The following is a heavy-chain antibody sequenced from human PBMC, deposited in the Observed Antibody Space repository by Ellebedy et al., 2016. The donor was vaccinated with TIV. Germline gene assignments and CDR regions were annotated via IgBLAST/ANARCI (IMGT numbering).Heavy chain of an antibody. J-gene: IGHJ4*02. CDR2: ISWNSGSI. CDR3: AKPDYGDLSRPYYFDY. Sequence: SLKISCAASGFTFDDYAMHWVRPAPGKGLEWVSGISWNSGSIGYADSVKGRFTISRDNAKNSLYLQMNSLRAEDTALYYCAKPDYGDLSRPYYFDYWGQGTLVTVSS. V-gene: IGHV3-9*01. CDR1: GFTFDDYA. D-gene: IGHD4-17*01.